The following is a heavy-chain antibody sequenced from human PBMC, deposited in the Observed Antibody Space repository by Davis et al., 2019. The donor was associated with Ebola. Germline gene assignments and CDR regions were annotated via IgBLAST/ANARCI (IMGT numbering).Heavy chain of an antibody. CDR2: ISSSSYT. D-gene: IGHD6-6*01. J-gene: IGHJ6*02. Sequence: PGGSLRLSCVVSGLTFSNCWMSWVRQAPGKGLEWLSFISSSSYTDYADSVKGRFTISRDSATNSLYLQLTSLRAEDTAVYFCARDKSTAARPGYYYGLDVWGQGTTVTVSS. CDR1: GLTFSNCW. V-gene: IGHV3-21*01. CDR3: ARDKSTAARPGYYYGLDV.